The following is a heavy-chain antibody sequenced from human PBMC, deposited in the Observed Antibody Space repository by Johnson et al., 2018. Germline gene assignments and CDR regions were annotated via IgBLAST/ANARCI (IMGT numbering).Heavy chain of an antibody. CDR3: ARDPKSSGWFYMDV. CDR2: ISYDGSNK. Sequence: VQLVQSGGGVVQPGRSLRLSCAASGFTFSSYAMHWVRQAPGKGLEWVAVISYDGSNKYYADSVKGRFTISRNNSKNTLYLQMNSLRAEDTAVYYCARDPKSSGWFYMDVWGKGTTVTVSS. D-gene: IGHD6-19*01. CDR1: GFTFSSYA. V-gene: IGHV3-30-3*01. J-gene: IGHJ6*03.